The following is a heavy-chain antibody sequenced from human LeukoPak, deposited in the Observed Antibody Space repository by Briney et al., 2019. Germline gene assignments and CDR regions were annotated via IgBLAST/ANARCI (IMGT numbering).Heavy chain of an antibody. V-gene: IGHV3-21*01. D-gene: IGHD6-13*01. CDR1: GFTFSSYS. J-gene: IGHJ4*02. CDR3: VRAGASSWSQFDY. Sequence: GGSLRLSCAASGFTFSSYSMNWVRQAPGKGLEWVSSISSSSSYIYYADSVKGRFTISRDNAKNSLYLQMNSLRAEDTAVYYCVRAGASSWSQFDYWGQGTLVTVSS. CDR2: ISSSSSYI.